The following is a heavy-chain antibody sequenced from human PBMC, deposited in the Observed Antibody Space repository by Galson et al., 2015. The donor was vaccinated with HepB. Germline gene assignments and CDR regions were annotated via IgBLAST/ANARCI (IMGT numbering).Heavy chain of an antibody. CDR3: AREGSRPDWGYLDS. V-gene: IGHV6-1*01. CDR2: TFYRSRWYN. Sequence: CAISGDSVSSSNTAWNWIRQSPSRGLEWLGRTFYRSRWYNDYAVSVRGRISINPDTSKNQFSLHLNSVTPEDTAVYYCAREGSRPDWGYLDSWGQGTLVAVSS. D-gene: IGHD7-27*01. CDR1: GDSVSSSNTA. J-gene: IGHJ4*02.